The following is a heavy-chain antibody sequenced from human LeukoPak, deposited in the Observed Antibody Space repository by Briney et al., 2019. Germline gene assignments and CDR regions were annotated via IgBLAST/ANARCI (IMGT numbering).Heavy chain of an antibody. CDR2: INSDGSST. V-gene: IGHV3-74*01. CDR3: AKGGATVIDY. CDR1: GFTFSNYW. J-gene: IGHJ4*02. D-gene: IGHD4-17*01. Sequence: GGSLGLPCAASGFTFSNYWMHWVRQAPGKGLVWVSRINSDGSSTTSADSVKGRFTISRDNAKNTLYLQMNSLRAEDTAVYYCAKGGATVIDYWGQGTLVTVSS.